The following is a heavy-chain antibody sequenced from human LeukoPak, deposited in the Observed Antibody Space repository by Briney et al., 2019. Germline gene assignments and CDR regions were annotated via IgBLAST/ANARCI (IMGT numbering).Heavy chain of an antibody. D-gene: IGHD1-26*01. CDR1: GGSISSYY. J-gene: IGHJ4*02. V-gene: IGHV4-4*07. CDR3: ARDSPSGIVGATTFDY. CDR2: IYTSGST. Sequence: SETLSLTCTASGGSISSYYWSWIRQPAGKGLEWIGRIYTSGSTNYNPSLKSRVTMSVDTSKNQLSLKLSSVTAADTAVYYCARDSPSGIVGATTFDYWGQGTLVTVSS.